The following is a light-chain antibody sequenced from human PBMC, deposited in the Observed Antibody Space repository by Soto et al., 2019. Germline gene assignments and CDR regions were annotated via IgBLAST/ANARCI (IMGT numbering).Light chain of an antibody. CDR2: VAF. Sequence: IVMTQSPATLTASPGERATLSCRASQSVNSNLAWYQQKPGQAPRLLIYVAFSTATGTPARFSGSGSGTEVTLNIANVQSEDSAVYYCQQYNKWPPTTFGQGTKLVIK. CDR3: QQYNKWPPTT. V-gene: IGKV3-15*01. J-gene: IGKJ2*01. CDR1: QSVNSN.